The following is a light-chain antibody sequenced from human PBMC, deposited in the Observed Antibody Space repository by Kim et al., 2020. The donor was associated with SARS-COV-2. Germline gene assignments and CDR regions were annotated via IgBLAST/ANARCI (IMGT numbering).Light chain of an antibody. CDR3: QSYDNSLSGYV. J-gene: IGLJ1*01. V-gene: IGLV1-40*01. Sequence: QSVLTQPPSVSGAPGQRVTISCTGISSNIGAGYEVHWYQQLPGTAPKLLIYGDINRPSGVPDRFSGSKSGTSASLAMTGLQTEDEADYYCQSYDNSLSGYVFGTGTKVTVL. CDR2: GDI. CDR1: SSNIGAGYE.